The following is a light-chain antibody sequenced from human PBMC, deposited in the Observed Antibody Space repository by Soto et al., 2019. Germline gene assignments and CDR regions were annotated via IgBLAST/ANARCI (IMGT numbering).Light chain of an antibody. CDR1: NIGSKS. CDR3: QVWDSSSXHV. CDR2: YDS. V-gene: IGLV3-21*04. Sequence: SYELTQPPSVSVAPGKTARITCGGNNIGSKSVHWYQQKPGQAPVLVIYYDSDRPSGIPERFSGSNSGNTATLTISRVEAGDEADYYCQVWDSSSXHVXGGGTKLTVL. J-gene: IGLJ2*01.